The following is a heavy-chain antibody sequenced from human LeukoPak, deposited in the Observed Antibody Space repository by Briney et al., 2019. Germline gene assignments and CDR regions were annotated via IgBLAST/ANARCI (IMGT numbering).Heavy chain of an antibody. Sequence: GASVKVSCKASGYTLTSYAMNWVRQAPGQGLEWMGWINTNTGNPTYAQGFTGRFVFSLDTSVSTAYLQISSLKAEDTAVYYCARCPYYYDSSGYYQRVDWFDPWGQGTLVTVSS. CDR2: INTNTGNP. CDR1: GYTLTSYA. J-gene: IGHJ5*02. CDR3: ARCPYYYDSSGYYQRVDWFDP. D-gene: IGHD3-22*01. V-gene: IGHV7-4-1*02.